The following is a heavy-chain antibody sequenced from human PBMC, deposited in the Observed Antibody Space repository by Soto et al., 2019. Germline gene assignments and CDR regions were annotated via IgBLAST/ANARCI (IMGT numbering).Heavy chain of an antibody. J-gene: IGHJ5*02. CDR2: FYYRGST. V-gene: IGHV4-39*01. Sequence: PSETLSLTCSVSGGSISSDRYYWGWIRQPPGRGLEWIGSFYYRGSTYYNPSLKSRVTISVDTSKNQFSLKLNSVTAADTAVYFCARRSVVRNWFDPWGQGTLGTVSS. CDR3: ARRSVVRNWFDP. CDR1: GGSISSDRYY. D-gene: IGHD3-10*01.